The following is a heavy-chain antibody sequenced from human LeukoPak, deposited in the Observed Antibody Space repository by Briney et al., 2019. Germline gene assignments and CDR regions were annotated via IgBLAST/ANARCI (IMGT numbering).Heavy chain of an antibody. J-gene: IGHJ6*02. CDR3: ARDPDITMVRGVVDGMDV. D-gene: IGHD3-10*01. CDR2: ISSSGSTI. V-gene: IGHV3-48*03. Sequence: GGSLRLSCAASGFTLSSYEMNWVRQAPGKGLEWVSYISSSGSTIYYADSVKGRFTISRDNAKNSLYQQMNSLRAEDTAVYYCARDPDITMVRGVVDGMDVWGQGTTVTVSS. CDR1: GFTLSSYE.